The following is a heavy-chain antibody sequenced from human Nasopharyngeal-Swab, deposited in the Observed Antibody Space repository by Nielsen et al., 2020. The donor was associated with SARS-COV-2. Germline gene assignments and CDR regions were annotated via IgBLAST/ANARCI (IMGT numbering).Heavy chain of an antibody. J-gene: IGHJ4*01. CDR2: ISDDNTI. V-gene: IGHV3-69-1*02. CDR3: ARDSELLTNYYGLDY. D-gene: IGHD3-9*01. Sequence: WIRQPPGKGLEWISYISDDNTIFYADSAKGRFTISRDNAKNSLYLHMNSLRDEDTALYYCARDSELLTNYYGLDYWGQGTLVTVSS.